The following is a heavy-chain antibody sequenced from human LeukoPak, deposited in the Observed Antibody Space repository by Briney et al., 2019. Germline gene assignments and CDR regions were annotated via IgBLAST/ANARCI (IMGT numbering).Heavy chain of an antibody. CDR1: GFTFADYA. CDR3: AKDRGYSSSWYDAFDI. Sequence: PGGSLRLSCAASGFTFADYAMHWVRHAQGQGLEWDSGISRNSGSIGYADSVKGRFTIFRDNAKNSLYLQMNSLRAEDTALYYCAKDRGYSSSWYDAFDIWGQGTMVTVSS. V-gene: IGHV3-9*01. D-gene: IGHD6-13*01. CDR2: ISRNSGSI. J-gene: IGHJ3*02.